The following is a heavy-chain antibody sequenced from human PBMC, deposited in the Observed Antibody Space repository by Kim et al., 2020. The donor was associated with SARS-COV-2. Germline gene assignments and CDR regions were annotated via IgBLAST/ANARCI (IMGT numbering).Heavy chain of an antibody. D-gene: IGHD4-17*01. Sequence: GGSLRLSCTASGFTVSSDWMNWVRQAPGKGLLCIARMNSAGSVTNYADSVKGRFTISRDNAKNTLHLQMNSLRGEDTGVYYCTGTYGGAHWGQGTLVTVSS. CDR1: GFTVSSDW. J-gene: IGHJ4*02. CDR2: MNSAGSVT. V-gene: IGHV3-74*01. CDR3: TGTYGGAH.